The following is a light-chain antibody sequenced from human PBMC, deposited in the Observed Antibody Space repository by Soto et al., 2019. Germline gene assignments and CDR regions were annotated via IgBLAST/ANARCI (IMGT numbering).Light chain of an antibody. Sequence: ETVMAQSPATLSVSPGERATLSCRASQSVSINLAWFQQKPGQAPRLLIYDASTRATGTPARFSGSGSGTKFTLSISSLQSEDFAVYSCQQYNNWPITFGQGTRLEIK. V-gene: IGKV3D-15*01. CDR1: QSVSIN. J-gene: IGKJ5*01. CDR3: QQYNNWPIT. CDR2: DAS.